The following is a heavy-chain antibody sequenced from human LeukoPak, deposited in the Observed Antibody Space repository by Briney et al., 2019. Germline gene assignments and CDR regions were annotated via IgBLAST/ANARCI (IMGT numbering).Heavy chain of an antibody. CDR3: ARYGGYYFDY. Sequence: PSETLSLTCAVSGGSIIVAAYSWSWIRQPPGKGLEWIGYIHNSVTNSKPSLKSRVTISVDTSKNQSSLKLSSVTAADTAVYYCARYGGYYFDYWGQGTLVTVSS. CDR1: GGSIIVAAYS. V-gene: IGHV4-61*08. J-gene: IGHJ4*02. D-gene: IGHD3-16*01. CDR2: IHNSVT.